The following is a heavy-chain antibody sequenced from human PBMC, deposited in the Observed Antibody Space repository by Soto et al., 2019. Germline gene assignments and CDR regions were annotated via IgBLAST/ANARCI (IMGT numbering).Heavy chain of an antibody. J-gene: IGHJ6*02. CDR2: FYDSGTS. Sequence: QVQLQESGPGLVKPSQTLSLTCTVSGDSISDVDYYWSWVRQTLREGLEWIGAFYDSGTSYYSPSLMSRMIISVDSSKNQFSLTLTSVTAADTAVYYCARGTRDYFDTTGPGYGMDVWGQGTTVTVSS. D-gene: IGHD3-22*01. CDR1: GDSISDVDYY. CDR3: ARGTRDYFDTTGPGYGMDV. V-gene: IGHV4-30-4*01.